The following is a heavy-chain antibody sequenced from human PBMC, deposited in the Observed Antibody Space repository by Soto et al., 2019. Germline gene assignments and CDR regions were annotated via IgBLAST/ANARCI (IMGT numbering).Heavy chain of an antibody. V-gene: IGHV4-39*01. CDR2: IYYSGSP. J-gene: IGHJ6*02. CDR3: AVPAASVAGASGSYYYYGMDV. Sequence: SETLSLTCTVSGGSISSSSYYWGWIRQPPGKGLEWIGYIYYSGSPYYNPSLKSRVTISVDTSKNQFSLKLSSVTAADTAVYYCAVPAASVAGASGSYYYYGMDVWGQGTTVTAP. CDR1: GGSISSSSYY. D-gene: IGHD6-19*01.